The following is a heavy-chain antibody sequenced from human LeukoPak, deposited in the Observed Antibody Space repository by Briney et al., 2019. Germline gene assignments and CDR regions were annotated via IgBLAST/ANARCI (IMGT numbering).Heavy chain of an antibody. Sequence: SETLSLTCAVYGGSFSSYYWGWIRQPPGKGLEWIGSIYYSGSTYYNPSLKSRVTISVDTSKNQFSLKLSSVTAADTAVYYCARQSNRVLYYYGSGSSWGQGTLVTVSS. CDR1: GGSFSSYY. D-gene: IGHD3-10*01. CDR3: ARQSNRVLYYYGSGSS. CDR2: IYYSGST. J-gene: IGHJ4*02. V-gene: IGHV4-39*01.